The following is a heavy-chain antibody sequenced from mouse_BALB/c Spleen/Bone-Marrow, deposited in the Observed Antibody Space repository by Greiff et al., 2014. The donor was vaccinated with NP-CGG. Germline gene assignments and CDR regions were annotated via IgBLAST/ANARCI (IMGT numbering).Heavy chain of an antibody. J-gene: IGHJ2*01. CDR3: ARFGRYYFDY. CDR1: GEERKKEK. Sequence: GEEKGRKGNEEKGRRKERGEERKKEKRERGKKRNGKGGEGIGVMKPGSGGANYNEKFKGKATLTADKSSSTAYMQLFLWTSDDSAVYFCARFGRYYFDYWGQGTTLTVSS. V-gene: IGHV1-54*01. CDR2: MKPGSGGA.